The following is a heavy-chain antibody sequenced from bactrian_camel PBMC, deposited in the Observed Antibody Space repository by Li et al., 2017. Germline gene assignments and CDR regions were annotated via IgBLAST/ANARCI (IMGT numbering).Heavy chain of an antibody. J-gene: IGHJ6*01. V-gene: IGHV3S53*01. CDR1: GYTLPMN. D-gene: IGHD3*01. Sequence: LVESGGDSVQAGESLRLSCVASGYTLPMNMGWFRRLPGQEREGVAGIDRSGSTSYASSVKGRFTISKDNEKNTLYLQMSSLNNEDTAMYYCAAKLPFECYVDSSGTDFDNWGRGTQVTVSS. CDR2: IDRSGST. CDR3: AAKLPFECYVDSSGTDFDN.